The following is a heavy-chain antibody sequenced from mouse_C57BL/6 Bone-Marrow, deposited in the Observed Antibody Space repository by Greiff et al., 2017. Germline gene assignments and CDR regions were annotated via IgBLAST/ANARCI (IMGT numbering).Heavy chain of an antibody. CDR1: GFNIKDDY. V-gene: IGHV14-4*01. CDR2: IDPENGDT. CDR3: TNERLAY. Sequence: EVQVVVSGAELVRPGASVKLSCTASGFNIKDDYMHWVKQRPEQGLEWIGWIDPENGDTEYASKFQGKATITADTSSNTAYLQLSSLASEDTAVYYCTNERLAYWGQGTTLTVSS. J-gene: IGHJ2*01. D-gene: IGHD1-2*01.